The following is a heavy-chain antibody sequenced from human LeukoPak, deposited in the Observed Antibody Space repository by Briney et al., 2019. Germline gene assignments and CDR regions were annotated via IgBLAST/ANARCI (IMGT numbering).Heavy chain of an antibody. D-gene: IGHD3-22*01. J-gene: IGHJ4*02. Sequence: GGSLRLSCAASGFTFSSYAMHWVRQAPGKGLEWVAVISYDGSNKYYADSVKGRFTISRDNSKNTLYLQMNSLRAEDTAVYYCAKEGYYYDSSGYYFYFDYWGQGTLVTVSS. CDR3: AKEGYYYDSSGYYFYFDY. V-gene: IGHV3-30-3*01. CDR2: ISYDGSNK. CDR1: GFTFSSYA.